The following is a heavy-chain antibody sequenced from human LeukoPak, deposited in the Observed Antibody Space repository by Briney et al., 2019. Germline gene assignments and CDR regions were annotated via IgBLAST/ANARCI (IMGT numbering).Heavy chain of an antibody. D-gene: IGHD3-10*01. J-gene: IGHJ5*02. CDR3: ARHRITMVRGVIMHDWFDP. CDR2: IYYSGST. CDR1: GGSISSGGYY. V-gene: IGHV4-31*03. Sequence: SETLSLTCTVSGGSISSGGYYWSWIRQHPGKGLEWIGYIYYSGSTYYNPSLKSRVTISVDTSKNQFSLKLSSVTAADTAVYYCARHRITMVRGVIMHDWFDPWGQGTLVTVSS.